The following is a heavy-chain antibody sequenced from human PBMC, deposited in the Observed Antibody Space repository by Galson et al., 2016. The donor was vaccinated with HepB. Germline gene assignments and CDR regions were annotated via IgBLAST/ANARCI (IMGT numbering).Heavy chain of an antibody. J-gene: IGHJ5*02. CDR2: IYYTGST. D-gene: IGHD3-22*01. CDR3: AIAGGVIPFSMIARNWFDP. Sequence: ETLSLTCAVSGGSISSASYYWGWIRQPPGKGLEWIGRIYYTGSTYYNPSLKSRVTISIDSSKNQFSLNLSSVTAADTAIYYCAIAGGVIPFSMIARNWFDPWGQGTLVTVSS. CDR1: GGSISSASYY. V-gene: IGHV4-39*07.